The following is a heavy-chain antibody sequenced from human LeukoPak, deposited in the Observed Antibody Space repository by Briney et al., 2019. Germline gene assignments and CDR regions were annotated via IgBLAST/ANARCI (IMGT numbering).Heavy chain of an antibody. D-gene: IGHD3-22*01. CDR2: INGDGSST. CDR3: ARSHYYDSSAYYFNYGLDV. J-gene: IGHJ6*02. CDR1: GFTFSSYW. V-gene: IGHV3-74*01. Sequence: PGGSLGLSCAASGFTFSSYWMHWVRQPPGKGLVWVSRINGDGSSTRYADSVKGRFTVSRDNAKNTLYLQMNSLRAEDTAVYYCARSHYYDSSAYYFNYGLDVWGQGTTVIVSS.